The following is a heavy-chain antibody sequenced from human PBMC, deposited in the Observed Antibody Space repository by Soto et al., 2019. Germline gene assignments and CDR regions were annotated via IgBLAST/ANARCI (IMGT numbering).Heavy chain of an antibody. Sequence: GALRLSCAASGFPFSNYDMHWVRQPPGKGLEWVALIPHTGGSRYYADSVEGRFTISRDNSKNMLYLQMNTLRPEDTAVYYCVRDLSCTTISSCENNWFDPWGQGTLVTVSS. D-gene: IGHD2-2*01. CDR1: GFPFSNYD. J-gene: IGHJ5*02. V-gene: IGHV3-30*04. CDR3: VRDLSCTTISSCENNWFDP. CDR2: IPHTGGSR.